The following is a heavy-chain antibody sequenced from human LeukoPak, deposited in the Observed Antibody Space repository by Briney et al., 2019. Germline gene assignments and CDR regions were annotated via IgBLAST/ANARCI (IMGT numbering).Heavy chain of an antibody. D-gene: IGHD3-9*01. CDR1: GFTFSSYA. J-gene: IGHJ5*02. CDR2: ISGSGGST. Sequence: GGSLRLSCAASGFTFSSYAMSWVRQAPGKGLEWVSAISGSGGSTYYADSVKGRFTISRDNSKNTLYLQMNSLRAEDTAVYYCAKATYYDISHQVDPWDQGTLVTVSS. V-gene: IGHV3-23*01. CDR3: AKATYYDISHQVDP.